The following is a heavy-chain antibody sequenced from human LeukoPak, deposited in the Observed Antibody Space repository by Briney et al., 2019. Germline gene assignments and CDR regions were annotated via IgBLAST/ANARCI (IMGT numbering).Heavy chain of an antibody. V-gene: IGHV3-74*01. D-gene: IGHD2-15*01. CDR2: ITSDGSST. CDR3: ANRVIGYCFDY. J-gene: IGHJ4*02. CDR1: GFTFSSYW. Sequence: GGSLRLSCAASGFTFSSYWMHWVRQVPGKGPVWVSRITSDGSSTNYADSVKGRFTISRDNAKNTLYLQMNSLRAEDTALYYCANRVIGYCFDYWGQGTLVTVSS.